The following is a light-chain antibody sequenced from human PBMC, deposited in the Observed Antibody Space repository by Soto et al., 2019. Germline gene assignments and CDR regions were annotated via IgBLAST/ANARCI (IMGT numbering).Light chain of an antibody. CDR1: SSDVGGYNY. CDR3: CSYAGSYTHYV. J-gene: IGLJ1*01. CDR2: DVS. V-gene: IGLV2-11*01. Sequence: QYALTQTRSESGSPGQSITISCTGTSSDVGGYNYVSWYRQHPGKAPKLMIYDVSKRPSGVPDRFSGSKSGNTASLTISGLQAEDEADYYCCSYAGSYTHYVFGTGTKLTVL.